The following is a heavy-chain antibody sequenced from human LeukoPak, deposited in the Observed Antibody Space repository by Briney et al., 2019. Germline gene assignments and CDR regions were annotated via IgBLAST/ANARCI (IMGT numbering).Heavy chain of an antibody. D-gene: IGHD3-3*01. Sequence: PGGSLRLSCAASGFTFSNYAMSWVRQAPGKGLEWVSSISGSGGSTYYADSVKGRFTISRDNSKNTLYLQMNSLRAEDTAVYYCARGSKAYDFWSGYYSPYYYYMDVWGKGTTVTVSS. CDR1: GFTFSNYA. CDR2: ISGSGGST. CDR3: ARGSKAYDFWSGYYSPYYYYMDV. J-gene: IGHJ6*03. V-gene: IGHV3-23*01.